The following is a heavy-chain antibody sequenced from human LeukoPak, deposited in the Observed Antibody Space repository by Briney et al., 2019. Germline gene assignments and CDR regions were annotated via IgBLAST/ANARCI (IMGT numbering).Heavy chain of an antibody. Sequence: SETLSHTCTVSGGSISSSSYYWGWIRQPPGKGLEWIGSIYYSGSTYYNPSLKSRVTISVDTSKNQFSLKLSSVTAADTAVYYCARASSSSWSRRVHYYYYYMDVWGKGTTVTVSS. CDR1: GGSISSSSYY. CDR3: ARASSSSWSRRVHYYYYYMDV. J-gene: IGHJ6*03. D-gene: IGHD6-13*01. V-gene: IGHV4-39*07. CDR2: IYYSGST.